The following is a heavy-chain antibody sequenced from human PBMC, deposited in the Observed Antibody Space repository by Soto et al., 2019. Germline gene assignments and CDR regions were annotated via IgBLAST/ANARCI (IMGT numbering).Heavy chain of an antibody. D-gene: IGHD3-10*01. Sequence: GGSLRLSCAASGFTFSNYGMHWVRQAPGKGLEWVAVISYDGSNKYYVDSVKGRFTISRDNSKNTLYLQMNSLRAEDTAVYHCAKVNSDHHYNAMDVWGQGTTVTVSS. CDR3: AKVNSDHHYNAMDV. J-gene: IGHJ6*02. CDR2: ISYDGSNK. V-gene: IGHV3-30*18. CDR1: GFTFSNYG.